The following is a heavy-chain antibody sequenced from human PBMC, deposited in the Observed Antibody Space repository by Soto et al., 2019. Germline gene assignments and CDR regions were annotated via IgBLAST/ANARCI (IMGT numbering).Heavy chain of an antibody. CDR2: ISGTSDSI. V-gene: IGHV3-11*06. CDR1: GFTFSGYD. J-gene: IGHJ4*02. Sequence: QVQLVESGGGLVRPGGSLRLSCAASGFTFSGYDMSWIRQVPGKGLEWVAYISGTSDSIPYADSVKGRFTISRDNAKNSLYLQMNSLRAEDTAVYYCARVAVLTAAGTTDYWGQGTLVTVSS. D-gene: IGHD6-13*01. CDR3: ARVAVLTAAGTTDY.